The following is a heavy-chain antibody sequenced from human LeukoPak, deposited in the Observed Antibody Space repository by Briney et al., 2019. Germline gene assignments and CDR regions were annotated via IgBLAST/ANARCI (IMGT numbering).Heavy chain of an antibody. Sequence: GGSLRLSCAASGFTFSDYYMSWIRQAPGKGLEWISYITSSGSTIYYADSVKGRFTISRDNAKNSLYLQMNSLRAEDTAVHYCAGHYAASVAFDIWGQGTMVTVSS. CDR3: AGHYAASVAFDI. V-gene: IGHV3-11*01. D-gene: IGHD3-16*01. CDR1: GFTFSDYY. CDR2: ITSSGSTI. J-gene: IGHJ3*02.